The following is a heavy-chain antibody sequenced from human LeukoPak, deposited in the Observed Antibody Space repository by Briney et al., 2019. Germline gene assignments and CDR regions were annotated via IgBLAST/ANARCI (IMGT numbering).Heavy chain of an antibody. V-gene: IGHV3-7*01. CDR3: ARDPRYSSSWYGANDY. CDR1: GFTFSSYW. J-gene: IGHJ4*02. CDR2: IKQDGSGK. D-gene: IGHD6-13*01. Sequence: QPGGSLRLSCAASGFTFSSYWMSWVRQAPGKGLEWVANIKQDGSGKYYVDSVKGRFTISRDNAKNSLYLQMNSLRAEDTAVYYCARDPRYSSSWYGANDYWGQGTLVTVSS.